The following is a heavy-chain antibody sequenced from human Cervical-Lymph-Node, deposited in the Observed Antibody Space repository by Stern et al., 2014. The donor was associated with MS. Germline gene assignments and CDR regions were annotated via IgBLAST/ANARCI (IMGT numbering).Heavy chain of an antibody. J-gene: IGHJ4*02. CDR3: ARTDRTYSASNFDL. CDR2: INPNSGAT. Sequence: QMQLVQSGAEVKKPGASVKVSCKASGYTFTGYYMNWVRQAPGQGLEWMGRINPNSGATNYEQKFQGRVTMTRDTSTSTAYMEVGTLTSDDTAVYYCARTDRTYSASNFDLWGQGTLVTVSS. V-gene: IGHV1-2*06. CDR1: GYTFTGYY. D-gene: IGHD5-12*01.